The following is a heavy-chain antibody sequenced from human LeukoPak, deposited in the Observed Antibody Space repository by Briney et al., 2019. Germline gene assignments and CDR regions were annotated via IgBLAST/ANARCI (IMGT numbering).Heavy chain of an antibody. D-gene: IGHD1-7*01. J-gene: IGHJ6*03. CDR2: IIPIFGTA. Sequence: SAKVSCKASGGTFSSYAISWVRQAPGQGLEWMGGIIPIFGTANYAQKFQGRVTITADESTSTAYMELSSLRSEDTAVYYCCVIKTGTEYYYYYYMDVWGKGTTVTVSS. CDR3: CVIKTGTEYYYYYYMDV. V-gene: IGHV1-69*01. CDR1: GGTFSSYA.